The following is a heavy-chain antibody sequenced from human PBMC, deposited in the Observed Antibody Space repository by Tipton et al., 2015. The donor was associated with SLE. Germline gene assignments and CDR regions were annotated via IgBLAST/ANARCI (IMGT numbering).Heavy chain of an antibody. CDR2: IYYSGST. Sequence: TLSLTCTVSGGSISSYYWSWIRQPPGKGLEWIGYIYYSGSTNYNPSLKSRVTISVDTSTNQFSLKLSSVTAADTAVYYCARDEGRGSSSQRAFDIWGQGTMVTVSS. J-gene: IGHJ3*02. V-gene: IGHV4-59*01. D-gene: IGHD6-6*01. CDR1: GGSISSYY. CDR3: ARDEGRGSSSQRAFDI.